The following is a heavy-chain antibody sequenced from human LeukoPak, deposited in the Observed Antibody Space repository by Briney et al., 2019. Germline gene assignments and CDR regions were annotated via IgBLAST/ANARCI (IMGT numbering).Heavy chain of an antibody. J-gene: IGHJ4*02. D-gene: IGHD3-10*01. CDR2: IKQDESEK. CDR3: AXYYXGSGSYYNPVDY. CDR1: GFTFSSYW. V-gene: IGHV3-7*01. Sequence: PGGSLRLSCAASGFTFSSYWMTWVRQAPGKGLEWVANIKQDESEKYYVDSVKGRFTISRDNAKNSLYLQMNSLRAEDTAVYYCAXYYXGSGSYYNPVDYWGQGXLVTVXS.